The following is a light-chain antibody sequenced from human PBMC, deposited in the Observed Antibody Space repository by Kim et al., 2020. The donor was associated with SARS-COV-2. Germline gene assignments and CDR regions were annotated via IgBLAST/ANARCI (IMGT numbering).Light chain of an antibody. CDR3: MQARHQHT. J-gene: IGKJ2*01. CDR1: QCLLHSDARTY. CDR2: EVS. V-gene: IGKV2-29*02. Sequence: QPASISCKYSQCLLHSDARTYFYWYLLKPGQSPLLRIYEVSSRFSGVPDRFSGSGSGTDFTLKISRVESEDVGLYYCMQARHQHTFGQGTKLEI.